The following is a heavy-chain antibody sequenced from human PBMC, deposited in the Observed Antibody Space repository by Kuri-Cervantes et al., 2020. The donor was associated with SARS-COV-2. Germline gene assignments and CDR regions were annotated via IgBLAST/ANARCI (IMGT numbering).Heavy chain of an antibody. CDR2: SNAGNGNT. Sequence: ASVKVSCKASGYTFTSYAMHWVRQAPGQRLEWMGWSNAGNGNTKYSQEFQGRVTITRDTSASTAYMELSSLRSEDMAVYYCATSYYDFWSGSKYYMDIWGKGTTVTVSS. CDR1: GYTFTSYA. J-gene: IGHJ6*03. CDR3: ATSYYDFWSGSKYYMDI. V-gene: IGHV1-3*02. D-gene: IGHD3-3*01.